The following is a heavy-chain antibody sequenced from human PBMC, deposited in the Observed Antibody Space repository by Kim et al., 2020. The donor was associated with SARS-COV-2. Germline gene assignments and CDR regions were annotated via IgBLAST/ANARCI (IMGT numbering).Heavy chain of an antibody. Sequence: GGSLRLSCAASGFTFSSYGMHWVRQAPGKGLEWVAVIWYDGSNKYYADSVKGRFTISRDNSKNTLYLQMNSLRAEDTAVYYCARDCSSTSCYGKELGYFDYWGQGTLVTVSS. D-gene: IGHD2-2*01. V-gene: IGHV3-33*01. J-gene: IGHJ4*02. CDR2: IWYDGSNK. CDR1: GFTFSSYG. CDR3: ARDCSSTSCYGKELGYFDY.